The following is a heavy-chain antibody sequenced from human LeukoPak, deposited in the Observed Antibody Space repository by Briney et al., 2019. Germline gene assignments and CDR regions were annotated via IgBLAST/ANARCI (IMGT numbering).Heavy chain of an antibody. J-gene: IGHJ3*02. D-gene: IGHD1-26*01. Sequence: GASVKVSCKASGYTFTSYGISWVRQAPGQGLEWMGWINPNSGGTNYAQKFQGRVTMTRDTSISTAYMELSRLRSDDTAVYYCASCMAGELLSDAFDIWGQGTMVTVSS. CDR1: GYTFTSYG. V-gene: IGHV1-2*02. CDR3: ASCMAGELLSDAFDI. CDR2: INPNSGGT.